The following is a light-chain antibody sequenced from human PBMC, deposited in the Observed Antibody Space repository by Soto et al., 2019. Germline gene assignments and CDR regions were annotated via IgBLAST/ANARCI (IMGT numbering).Light chain of an antibody. J-gene: IGKJ4*01. V-gene: IGKV1-9*01. CDR1: QAISTS. CDR3: QQLHTYPLT. CDR2: AAS. Sequence: DIQLTQSPSFLSASIGDSVTITCRASQAISTSLAWYQQKPGKAPNLLVYAASTLHSGVPSRFSGSGSGTEFTLTISSLQPEDVATYYCQQLHTYPLTFGGGTKVQIK.